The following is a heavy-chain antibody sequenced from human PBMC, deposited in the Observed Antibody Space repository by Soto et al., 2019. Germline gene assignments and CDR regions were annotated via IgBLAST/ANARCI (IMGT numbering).Heavy chain of an antibody. V-gene: IGHV3-48*03. CDR1: GFTFSSYE. CDR3: AGDQVAVAGRGMDV. D-gene: IGHD6-19*01. CDR2: ISSSGSTI. J-gene: IGHJ6*02. Sequence: GGSLRLSCAASGFTFSSYEMNWVRQAPGKGLEWVSYISSSGSTIYYADSVKGRFTISRDNAKNSLYLQMNSLRAEDTAVYYCAGDQVAVAGRGMDVWGQGTTVTVSS.